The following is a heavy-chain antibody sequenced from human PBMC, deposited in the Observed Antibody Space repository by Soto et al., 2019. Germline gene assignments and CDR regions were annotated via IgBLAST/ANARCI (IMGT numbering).Heavy chain of an antibody. J-gene: IGHJ4*02. Sequence: ASVKVSCKASGYTFTSYGISWVRQAPGQGLEWMGWIRPYNAKTKFAPKLQGRVTMTTDTSTSTAYMELRSLRSDDTAVYYCVREDYYDSSAFPDYWGQGTLVTVSS. D-gene: IGHD3-22*01. CDR2: IRPYNAKT. CDR1: GYTFTSYG. V-gene: IGHV1-18*01. CDR3: VREDYYDSSAFPDY.